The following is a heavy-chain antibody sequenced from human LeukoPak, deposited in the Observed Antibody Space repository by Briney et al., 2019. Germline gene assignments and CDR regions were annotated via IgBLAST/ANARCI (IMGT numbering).Heavy chain of an antibody. CDR2: IYTSGGT. CDR3: ARVEVVRGPRPSYYFDY. Sequence: SETLSLTCTVSGGSISSYYWSWIRQPAGKGLEWIGRIYTSGGTNYNPSLKSRVTMSVEMSKNQFSLKLSSVTAADTAVYYCARVEVVRGPRPSYYFDYWGQGTLVIVSS. J-gene: IGHJ4*02. V-gene: IGHV4-4*07. CDR1: GGSISSYY. D-gene: IGHD3-10*01.